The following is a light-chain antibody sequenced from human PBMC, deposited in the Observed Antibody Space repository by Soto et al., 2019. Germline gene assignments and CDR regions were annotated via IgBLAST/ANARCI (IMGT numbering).Light chain of an antibody. Sequence: EIVMTQSPATLSVSPVERATLSCRASQSVGSSYFAWYQQKPGQAPRLLIYGASSRATGIPDRFSGSGSGTVFTLTINILEPDDFAVYYCHQYGNSPQTFGQGTKVDIK. V-gene: IGKV3-20*01. J-gene: IGKJ1*01. CDR2: GAS. CDR1: QSVGSSY. CDR3: HQYGNSPQT.